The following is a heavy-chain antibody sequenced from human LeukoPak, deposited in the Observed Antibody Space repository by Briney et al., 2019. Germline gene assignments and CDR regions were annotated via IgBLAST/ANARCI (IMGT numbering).Heavy chain of an antibody. CDR3: ARGGGLDV. CDR2: ISGSGGST. J-gene: IGHJ6*02. CDR1: GFTFSAYA. V-gene: IGHV3-23*01. Sequence: GGSLRLSCRASGFTFSAYAMTWVRQAPGKGLEWVSGISGSGGSTYYSGSVKGRFTISRDNAKNSLYLQMSNLRAEDTAVYFCARGGGLDVWGQGATVTVSS. D-gene: IGHD3-16*01.